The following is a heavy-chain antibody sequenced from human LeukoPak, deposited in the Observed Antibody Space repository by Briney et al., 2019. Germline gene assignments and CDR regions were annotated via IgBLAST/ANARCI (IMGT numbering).Heavy chain of an antibody. CDR2: INHSGST. V-gene: IGHV4-34*01. CDR3: ARGFLRRWFDP. D-gene: IGHD2/OR15-2a*01. J-gene: IGHJ5*02. CDR1: GGSFSGYY. Sequence: SETLSLTCAVYGGSFSGYYWSWIRQPPGMGLEWIGEINHSGSTNYNPSLKSRVTISVDTSKNQFSLKLSSVTAADTAVYYCARGFLRRWFDPWGQGTLVTVSS.